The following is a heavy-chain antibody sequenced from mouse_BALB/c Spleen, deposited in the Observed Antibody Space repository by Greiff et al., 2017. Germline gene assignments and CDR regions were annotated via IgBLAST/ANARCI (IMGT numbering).Heavy chain of an antibody. CDR2: ISSGGSYT. V-gene: IGHV5-6*01. J-gene: IGHJ3*01. Sequence: EVQLVESGGDLVKPGGSLKLSCAASGFTFSSYGMSWVRQTPDKRLEWVATISSGGSYTYYPDSVKGRFTISRDNAKNTLYLQMSSLKSEDTAMYYCARRYDEGFAYWGQGTLVTVSA. CDR3: ARRYDEGFAY. D-gene: IGHD2-12*01. CDR1: GFTFSSYG.